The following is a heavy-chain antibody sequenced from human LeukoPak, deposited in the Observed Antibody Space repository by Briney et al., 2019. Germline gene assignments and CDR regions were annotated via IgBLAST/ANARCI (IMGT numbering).Heavy chain of an antibody. J-gene: IGHJ1*01. CDR3: ARGGAARLHFQN. CDR1: GGSISSGDYY. CDR2: IYYSGST. D-gene: IGHD6-6*01. Sequence: SETLSLTCTVSGGSISSGDYYWSWIRQPPGKGLEWIGYIYYSGSTNYNPSLQSRVTISVDTSKNQFSLNLNSVTAADTAVYYCARGGAARLHFQNRGQGTLVTVSS. V-gene: IGHV4-61*08.